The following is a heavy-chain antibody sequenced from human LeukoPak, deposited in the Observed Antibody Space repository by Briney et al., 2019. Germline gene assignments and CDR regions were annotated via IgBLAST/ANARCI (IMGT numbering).Heavy chain of an antibody. J-gene: IGHJ4*02. Sequence: ASVKVSCKASGYTFTGYYMHWVRQAPGQGLEWMGWINPNSGGTNYAQKFQGRVTMTRDTSISTAYMELSRLRSDDTAVYYCARVGAVAGEGESDYWGQGTLVTVSS. D-gene: IGHD6-19*01. CDR1: GYTFTGYY. CDR3: ARVGAVAGEGESDY. CDR2: INPNSGGT. V-gene: IGHV1-2*02.